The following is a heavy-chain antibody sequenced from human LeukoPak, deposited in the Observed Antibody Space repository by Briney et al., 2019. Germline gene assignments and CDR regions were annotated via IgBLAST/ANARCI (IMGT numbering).Heavy chain of an antibody. J-gene: IGHJ4*02. Sequence: GGSLRLSCAASGFTFSSYWMHWVRQAPGKGLVWVSRINSDGSSTSYADSVKGRFTISRDNAKNTLYLQMDSLRAEDTAVYYCASSRTTRSRSYYNPYYFDYWGQGTLVTVSS. D-gene: IGHD3-10*01. CDR1: GFTFSSYW. V-gene: IGHV3-74*01. CDR2: INSDGSST. CDR3: ASSRTTRSRSYYNPYYFDY.